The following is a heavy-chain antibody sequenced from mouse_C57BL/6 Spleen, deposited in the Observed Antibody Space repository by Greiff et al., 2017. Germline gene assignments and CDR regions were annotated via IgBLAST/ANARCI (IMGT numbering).Heavy chain of an antibody. CDR1: GYTFTDYN. CDR2: INPNNGGT. Sequence: EVKLQESGPELVKPGASVKIPCKASGYTFTDYNMDWVKQSHGKSLEWIGDINPNNGGTIYNQKFKGKATLTVDKSSSTAYMELRSLTSEDTAVYYCARSLYGSSYYAWFAYWGQGTLVTVSA. D-gene: IGHD1-1*01. V-gene: IGHV1-18*01. J-gene: IGHJ3*01. CDR3: ARSLYGSSYYAWFAY.